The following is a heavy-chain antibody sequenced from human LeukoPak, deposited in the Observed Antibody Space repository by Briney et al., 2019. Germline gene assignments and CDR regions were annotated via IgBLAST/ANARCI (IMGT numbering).Heavy chain of an antibody. V-gene: IGHV3-21*01. D-gene: IGHD6-19*01. Sequence: GGSLRLSCAASGFTFSTYSMNWVRQAPGKGLESVSSISSSGSYIYYADSVKGRFTISRDNAKNSLYLQMNSLRAEDTAVYYCALPAVAALTDWYFDLWGRGTLVTVSS. J-gene: IGHJ2*01. CDR3: ALPAVAALTDWYFDL. CDR2: ISSSGSYI. CDR1: GFTFSTYS.